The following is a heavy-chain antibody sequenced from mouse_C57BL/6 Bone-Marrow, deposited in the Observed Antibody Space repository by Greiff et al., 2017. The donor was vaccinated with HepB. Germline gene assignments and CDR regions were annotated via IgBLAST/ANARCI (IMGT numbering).Heavy chain of an antibody. D-gene: IGHD2-2*01. Sequence: DVMLVESGGGLVKPGGSLKLSCAASRFTFRSYTMSWVRQTPEKRLEWVATISGGGGNTYYPDSVKGRFTISSDNAKNTLYLQMSSLRSEDTALYYCARHFGGYGFDYWGQGTTLTVSS. CDR3: ARHFGGYGFDY. V-gene: IGHV5-9*01. J-gene: IGHJ2*01. CDR2: ISGGGGNT. CDR1: RFTFRSYT.